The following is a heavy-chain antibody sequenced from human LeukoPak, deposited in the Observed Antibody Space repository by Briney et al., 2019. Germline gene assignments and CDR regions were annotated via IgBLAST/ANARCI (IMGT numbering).Heavy chain of an antibody. CDR1: GFTFSSYA. CDR3: AKVAIFGVVISSYFDY. J-gene: IGHJ4*02. V-gene: IGHV3-23*01. Sequence: SGGSLRLSCAASGFTFSSYAMSWVRQAPGKGLEWVSAISGSGDNTYYADSVKDRFTISRDNSKNTLYLQMNSLRAEDTAVYYCAKVAIFGVVISSYFDYWGQGTLVTVSS. D-gene: IGHD3-3*02. CDR2: ISGSGDNT.